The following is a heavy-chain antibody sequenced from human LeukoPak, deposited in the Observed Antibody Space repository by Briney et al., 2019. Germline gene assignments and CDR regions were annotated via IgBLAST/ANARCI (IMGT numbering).Heavy chain of an antibody. CDR2: MNPNSGNT. V-gene: IGHV1-8*01. D-gene: IGHD4-17*01. J-gene: IGHJ5*02. CDR1: GYTFTSYD. Sequence: ASVKVSCKASGYTFTSYDINWVRQATGQGLEWMGWMNPNSGNTGYAQKFQGRVTMTRNTSISTAYMELSSLRSEDTAVYYCARAPAVTVTALFGGQRRNWFDPWGQGTLVTVSS. CDR3: ARAPAVTVTALFGGQRRNWFDP.